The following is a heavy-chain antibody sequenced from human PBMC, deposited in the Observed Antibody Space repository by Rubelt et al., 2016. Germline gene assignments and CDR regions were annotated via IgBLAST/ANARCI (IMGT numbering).Heavy chain of an antibody. D-gene: IGHD6-13*01. CDR2: INHSGST. V-gene: IGHV4-34*01. J-gene: IGHJ4*02. CDR3: AREWQQLKFDY. CDR1: GGSFSGYY. Sequence: QVQLQQWGAGLLKPSETLSLTCAVYGGSFSGYYWSWIRQPPGKGLEWIGEINHSGSTNYNPSLKSRVTISVDTSKNQFSLKLSSVTAADTAVYYCAREWQQLKFDYWGQGTLVTVSS.